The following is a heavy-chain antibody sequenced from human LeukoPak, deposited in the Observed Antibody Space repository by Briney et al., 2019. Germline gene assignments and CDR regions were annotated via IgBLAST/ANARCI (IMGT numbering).Heavy chain of an antibody. CDR2: ISAYNGNT. Sequence: GASVKVSCKASGYTFTSYAMHWVRQAPGQGLEWMGWISAYNGNTNYAQKLQGRVTMTTDTSTSTAYMELRSLRSDDTAVYYCARSSSVTIPGYYFDYWGQGTLVTVSS. J-gene: IGHJ4*02. V-gene: IGHV1-18*01. CDR3: ARSSSVTIPGYYFDY. D-gene: IGHD2-21*01. CDR1: GYTFTSYA.